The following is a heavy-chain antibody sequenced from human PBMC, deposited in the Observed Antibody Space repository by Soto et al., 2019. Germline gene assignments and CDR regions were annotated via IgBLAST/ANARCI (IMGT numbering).Heavy chain of an antibody. CDR3: ARDKDWAFDY. D-gene: IGHD3-9*01. CDR2: IFVTSAPI. CDR1: GFTFSSYS. V-gene: IGHV3-48*04. J-gene: IGHJ4*02. Sequence: GWSLRLSCVASGFTFSSYSMVWVRQAPGKGLEWVSYIFVTSAPIYYADSVKGRFTVSRDNAKNSLFLLMNSLRAEDTAVYYCARDKDWAFDYWGQGTQVTVSS.